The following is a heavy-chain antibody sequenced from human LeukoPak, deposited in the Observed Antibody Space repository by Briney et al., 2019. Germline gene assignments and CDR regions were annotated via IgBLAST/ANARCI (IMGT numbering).Heavy chain of an antibody. V-gene: IGHV4-4*08. D-gene: IGHD3-22*01. CDR2: IYGRGGS. Sequence: SETLSLTCSLSSDSITTYYWAWLRQPPGKGLEWIGRIYGRGGSNYNPSLKSRVTISVDTSKNQFSLKLSSVTAADTAVYYCARDLGNYDSSGYYHGWFDPWGQGTLVTVSS. CDR3: ARDLGNYDSSGYYHGWFDP. CDR1: SDSITTYY. J-gene: IGHJ5*02.